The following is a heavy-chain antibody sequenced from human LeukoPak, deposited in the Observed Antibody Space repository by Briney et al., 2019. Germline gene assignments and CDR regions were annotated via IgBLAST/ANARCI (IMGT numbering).Heavy chain of an antibody. D-gene: IGHD5-18*01. Sequence: GGSLRLSCAASGFTFSSYGMHWVRQAPGKGLEWVAVISYDGSNKYYADSVKGRFTISRDNSKNTLYLQMNSLRAEDTAVYYCAKGGNTAMVSLFDYWGQGTLVTVSS. CDR1: GFTFSSYG. J-gene: IGHJ4*02. V-gene: IGHV3-30*18. CDR3: AKGGNTAMVSLFDY. CDR2: ISYDGSNK.